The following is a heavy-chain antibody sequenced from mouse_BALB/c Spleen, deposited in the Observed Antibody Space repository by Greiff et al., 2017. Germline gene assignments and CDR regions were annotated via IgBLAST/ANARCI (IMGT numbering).Heavy chain of an antibody. Sequence: QVQLQQPGAELVKPGASVKLSCKASGYTFTSYWMHWVKQRPGQGLEWIGEINPSNGRTNYNEKFKSKATLTVDKSSSTAYMQLSSLTSEDSAVYYCARYPYYRYDEGAWFAYWGQGTLVTVSA. J-gene: IGHJ3*01. V-gene: IGHV1S81*02. CDR3: ARYPYYRYDEGAWFAY. CDR2: INPSNGRT. D-gene: IGHD2-14*01. CDR1: GYTFTSYW.